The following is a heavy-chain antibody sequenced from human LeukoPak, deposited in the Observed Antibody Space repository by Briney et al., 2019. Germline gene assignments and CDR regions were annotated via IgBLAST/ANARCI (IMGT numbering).Heavy chain of an antibody. CDR2: ISYDGSNK. D-gene: IGHD2-15*01. J-gene: IGHJ6*02. Sequence: GGSLRLSCAASGFTFSSYSMNWVRQAPGKGLEWVAVISYDGSNKYYADFVKGRFTISRDNSKNTLYLQMNSLRAEDTAVYYCAKDRIVVVVAATLAYGMDVWGQGTTVTVSS. CDR3: AKDRIVVVVAATLAYGMDV. V-gene: IGHV3-30*18. CDR1: GFTFSSYS.